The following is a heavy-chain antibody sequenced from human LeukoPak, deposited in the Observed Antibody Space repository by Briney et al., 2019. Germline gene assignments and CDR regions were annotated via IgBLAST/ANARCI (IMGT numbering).Heavy chain of an antibody. J-gene: IGHJ4*02. D-gene: IGHD3-22*01. CDR2: IYSGGST. Sequence: PGGSLRLSCAASGFTVSSNYMSWVRQAPGKGLEWVSVIYSGGSTYYADSVKGRFTISRDNSKNTLYLQMNSLRAEDTAVYYCAREKSSGYHSGFDYWGQGTLVTVSS. CDR1: GFTVSSNY. V-gene: IGHV3-66*01. CDR3: AREKSSGYHSGFDY.